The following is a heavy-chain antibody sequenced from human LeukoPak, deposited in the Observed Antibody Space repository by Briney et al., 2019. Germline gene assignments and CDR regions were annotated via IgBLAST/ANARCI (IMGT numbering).Heavy chain of an antibody. CDR1: GGSISSYY. J-gene: IGHJ3*02. Sequence: SETLSLTCTVSGGSISSYYWSWIRQPPGKGLEWIGYIYYSGSTNYNPSLKSRVTISVDTSENQFSLKLSSVTAADTAVYYCASFSIYSSSWYPAGNDAFDIWGQGTMVTVSS. CDR3: ASFSIYSSSWYPAGNDAFDI. D-gene: IGHD6-13*01. V-gene: IGHV4-59*08. CDR2: IYYSGST.